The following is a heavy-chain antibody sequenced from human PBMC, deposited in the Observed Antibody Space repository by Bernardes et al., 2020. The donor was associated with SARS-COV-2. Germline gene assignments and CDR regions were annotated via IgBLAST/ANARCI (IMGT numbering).Heavy chain of an antibody. CDR1: GFTFSSYG. J-gene: IGHJ4*02. CDR2: ISYDGSNK. D-gene: IGHD6-19*01. CDR3: ASNTFHSSGWDLVRHPLGY. V-gene: IGHV3-30*03. Sequence: GGSLRLSCAASGFTFSSYGMHWVRQAPGKGLEWVAVISYDGSNKYYADSVKGRFTISRDNSKNTLYLQMNSLRAEDTAVYYCASNTFHSSGWDLVRHPLGYWGQGTLVTVSS.